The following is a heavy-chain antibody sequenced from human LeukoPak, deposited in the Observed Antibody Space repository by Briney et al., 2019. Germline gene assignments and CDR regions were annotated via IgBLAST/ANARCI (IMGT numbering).Heavy chain of an antibody. CDR3: ARHMGLGYSYGYPYFDY. J-gene: IGHJ4*02. CDR1: GGSISSCY. CDR2: IYYSGST. D-gene: IGHD5-18*01. V-gene: IGHV4-59*08. Sequence: SETLSLTCTVSGGSISSCYWSWIRQPPGKGLEWIGYIYYSGSTNYNPSLKSRVTISVDTSKNQFSLKLSSVTAADTAVYYCARHMGLGYSYGYPYFDYWGQGTLVTVPS.